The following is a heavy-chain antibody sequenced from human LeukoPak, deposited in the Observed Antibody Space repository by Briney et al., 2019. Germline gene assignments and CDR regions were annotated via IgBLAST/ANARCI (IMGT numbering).Heavy chain of an antibody. V-gene: IGHV3-33*01. Sequence: GGSLRLSCAASGFTFSSYGIHWVRQAPGKGLEWVTFIWYDGSNKFYADSVKGRFTISRDNAENSLYLQMNSLRAEDTAVYYCARANSTYHMDVWGKGTTVTVSS. D-gene: IGHD4-11*01. CDR2: IWYDGSNK. CDR3: ARANSTYHMDV. CDR1: GFTFSSYG. J-gene: IGHJ6*03.